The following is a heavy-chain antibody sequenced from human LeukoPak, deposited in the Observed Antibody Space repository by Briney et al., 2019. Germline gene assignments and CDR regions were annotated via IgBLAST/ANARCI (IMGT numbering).Heavy chain of an antibody. J-gene: IGHJ4*02. V-gene: IGHV3-7*05. CDR1: GFTFSSYW. CDR3: VRGRPY. Sequence: PGGSLRLCCAVSGFTFSSYWINWVRQAPGKGPEWVASINQDGSDHYYVDSVKGRFTISRDNAKDSLYLQMSSLRVEDTAVYYCVRGRPYWGQGTLVTVSS. CDR2: INQDGSDH.